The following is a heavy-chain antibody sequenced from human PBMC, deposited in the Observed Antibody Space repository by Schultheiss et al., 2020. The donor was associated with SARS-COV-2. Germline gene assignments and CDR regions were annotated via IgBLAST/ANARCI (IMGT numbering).Heavy chain of an antibody. D-gene: IGHD2-2*01. J-gene: IGHJ6*02. CDR2: INPNSGGT. V-gene: IGHV1-2*02. CDR1: GYTFTGYY. Sequence: ASVKVSCKASGYTFTGYYMHWVRQAPGQGLEWMGWINPNSGGTNYAQKFQGRVTMTRDTSISTAYMELSRLRSDDTAVYYCARVRISSLHYYYGMDVWGQGTTVTGSS. CDR3: ARVRISSLHYYYGMDV.